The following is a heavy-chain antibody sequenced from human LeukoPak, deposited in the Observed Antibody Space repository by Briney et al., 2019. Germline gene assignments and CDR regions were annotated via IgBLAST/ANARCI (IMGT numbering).Heavy chain of an antibody. D-gene: IGHD6-19*01. CDR2: IRYDGSNK. CDR3: AKADTSGWYEVDYFDY. J-gene: IGHJ4*02. Sequence: GGSLRLSCAASGFTFSTYGMHWVRQAPGKGLEWVAFIRYDGSNKDFADSVKGRFTISRDNSKNTLYLQTNSLRAEDTAVYYCAKADTSGWYEVDYFDYWGQGTLVPSPQ. CDR1: GFTFSTYG. V-gene: IGHV3-30*02.